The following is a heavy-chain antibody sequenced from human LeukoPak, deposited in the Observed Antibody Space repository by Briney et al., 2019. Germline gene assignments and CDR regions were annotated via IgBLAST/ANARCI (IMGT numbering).Heavy chain of an antibody. V-gene: IGHV4-61*08. CDR3: ARSKRDIYDVLTGYYGVGYYGMDV. D-gene: IGHD3-9*01. Sequence: SETLSLTCTVSGGSISSGGYYWSWIRQHPGKGLEWIGYIYYSGSTNYNPSLRSRVTISVDTSKNQFSLKLSSVTAADTAVYYCARSKRDIYDVLTGYYGVGYYGMDVWGQGTTVAVSS. CDR1: GGSISSGGYY. J-gene: IGHJ6*02. CDR2: IYYSGST.